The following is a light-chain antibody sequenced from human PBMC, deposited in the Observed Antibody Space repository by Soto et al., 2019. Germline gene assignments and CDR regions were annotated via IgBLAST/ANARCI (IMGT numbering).Light chain of an antibody. CDR2: AAS. CDR3: QQSYTTPFT. J-gene: IGKJ3*01. Sequence: DIQMTQSPSYLSASVGDRVSITCRASQSISSYLNWYQQKPGKAPKLLISAASSLQSGVPSTFSGSGSGTDFTLTISSLQPEDFATYFCQQSYTTPFTFGPGTKVDIK. V-gene: IGKV1-39*01. CDR1: QSISSY.